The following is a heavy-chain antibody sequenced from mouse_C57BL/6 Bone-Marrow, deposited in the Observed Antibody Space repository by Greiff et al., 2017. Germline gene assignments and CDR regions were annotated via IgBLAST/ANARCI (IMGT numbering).Heavy chain of an antibody. CDR3: ARKSDYCGSPYFDY. CDR1: GYTFTSYW. CDR2: IDPNSGGT. D-gene: IGHD1-1*01. V-gene: IGHV1-72*01. J-gene: IGHJ2*01. Sequence: VQLQQPGAELVKPGASVKLSCKASGYTFTSYWMHWVKQRPGRGLEWIGRIDPNSGGTKYNEKFKSKATLTVDKPSSTAYMQLSSLTSEDSAVYYCARKSDYCGSPYFDYWGQGTTPTVSS.